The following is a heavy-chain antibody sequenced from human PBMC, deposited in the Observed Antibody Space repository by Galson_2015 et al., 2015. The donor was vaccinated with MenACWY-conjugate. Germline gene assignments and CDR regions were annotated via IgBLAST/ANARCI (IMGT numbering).Heavy chain of an antibody. V-gene: IGHV4-39*07. CDR3: ARDKIAAAGGYFDL. D-gene: IGHD6-13*01. CDR1: GGSISSSSYY. J-gene: IGHJ2*01. Sequence: ETLSLTCTVSGGSISSSSYYWGWIRQPPGKGLEWIGSIYYSGSTYYNPSLKSRVTISVDTSKNQFSLKLSSVTAADTAVYYCARDKIAAAGGYFDLWGRGTLVTVSS. CDR2: IYYSGST.